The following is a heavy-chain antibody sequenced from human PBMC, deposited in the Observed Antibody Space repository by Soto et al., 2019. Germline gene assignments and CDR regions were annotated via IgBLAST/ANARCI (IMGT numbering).Heavy chain of an antibody. CDR1: GFPFSAFY. V-gene: IGHV3-11*06. J-gene: IGHJ4*02. CDR3: ARLRAATRGVIDS. CDR2: ISRSSTYK. Sequence: QVNLVESGGGLVKPGGSLRLSCAPSGFPFSAFYMTWIRQAPGKGLEWVSYISRSSTYKNYADSVKGRFTISRDASKNTLFLQMDSLRVDDTAVYYCARLRAATRGVIDSWGQGILVTVSS. D-gene: IGHD2-8*01.